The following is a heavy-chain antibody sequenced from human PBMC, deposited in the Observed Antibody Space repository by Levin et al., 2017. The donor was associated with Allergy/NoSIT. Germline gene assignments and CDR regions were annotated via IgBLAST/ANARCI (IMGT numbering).Heavy chain of an antibody. V-gene: IGHV1-24*01. CDR3: ATGPRGFDY. D-gene: IGHD3-10*01. CDR1: GYTLTELS. CDR2: FDPEDGET. J-gene: IGHJ4*02. Sequence: GESLKISCKVSGYTLTELSMHWVRQAPGKGLEWMGGFDPEDGETIYAQKFQGRVTMTEDTSTDTAYMELSSLRSEDTAVYYCATGPRGFDYWGQGTLVTVSS.